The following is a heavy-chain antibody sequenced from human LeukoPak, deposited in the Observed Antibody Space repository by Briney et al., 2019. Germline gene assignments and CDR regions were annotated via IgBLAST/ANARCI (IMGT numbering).Heavy chain of an antibody. CDR3: ARGGKNYDFWSGYYFDDAFDI. D-gene: IGHD3-3*01. Sequence: SETLSLTCTVSGGSISSYYWSWIRQPAGKGLKWIGRIYASGSTNYNPSLKSRVTMSVDTSKNQFSLKLSSVTAADTAVYYCARGGKNYDFWSGYYFDDAFDIWGQGTMVTVSS. CDR1: GGSISSYY. J-gene: IGHJ3*02. CDR2: IYASGST. V-gene: IGHV4-4*07.